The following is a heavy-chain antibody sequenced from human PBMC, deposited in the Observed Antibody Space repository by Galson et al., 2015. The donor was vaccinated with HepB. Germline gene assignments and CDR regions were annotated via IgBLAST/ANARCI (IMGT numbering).Heavy chain of an antibody. CDR2: IYPGDSDT. V-gene: IGHV5-51*01. J-gene: IGHJ4*02. Sequence: QSGAEVKKPGESLKISCKGSGYSFTSYWIGWVRQMPGKGLEWMGIIYPGDSDTRYSPSFQGQVTISADKSISTAYLQWSSLKASDTAMYYCARPFRPYSSGWPYDYWGQGTLVTVSS. CDR1: GYSFTSYW. D-gene: IGHD6-19*01. CDR3: ARPFRPYSSGWPYDY.